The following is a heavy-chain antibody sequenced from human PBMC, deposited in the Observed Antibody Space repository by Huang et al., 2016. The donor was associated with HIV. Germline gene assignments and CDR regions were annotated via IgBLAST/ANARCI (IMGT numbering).Heavy chain of an antibody. Sequence: QVHLQQWGAGLLKSAETLSLTCAVYGGSLRGYYWSWLRQTPGKGLAWIGEINHLGSPNYNPSLKSRVSISIDGSKKQFSLKLRSISDADTAVYFCARDATKNPRGWFDPWGQGTLVTVSS. CDR1: GGSLRGYY. D-gene: IGHD3-10*01. J-gene: IGHJ5*02. CDR2: INHLGSP. V-gene: IGHV4-34*02. CDR3: ARDATKNPRGWFDP.